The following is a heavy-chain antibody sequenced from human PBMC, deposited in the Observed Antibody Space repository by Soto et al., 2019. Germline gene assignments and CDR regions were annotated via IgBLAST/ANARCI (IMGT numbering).Heavy chain of an antibody. Sequence: ASVKVSCKASGGTFSSYAISWVRQAPGQGLEWMGGIIPIFGTANYAQKFQGRVTITADKSTSTAYMELSSLRSEDTAVYYCARHIVVVPAALPHYYYYYGMDVWGKGTTVTVSS. CDR1: GGTFSSYA. V-gene: IGHV1-69*06. CDR3: ARHIVVVPAALPHYYYYYGMDV. D-gene: IGHD2-2*01. J-gene: IGHJ6*04. CDR2: IIPIFGTA.